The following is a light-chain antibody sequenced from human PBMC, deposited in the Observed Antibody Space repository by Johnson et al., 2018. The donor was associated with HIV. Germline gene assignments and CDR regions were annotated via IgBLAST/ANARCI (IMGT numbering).Light chain of an antibody. J-gene: IGLJ1*01. V-gene: IGLV1-51*02. Sequence: QSVLTQPPSVSAAPGQKVTISCSGSNSNIGNNYVSWYQQVPGTAPKLLIYENNKRPSGIPDRFSGSRSGTSATLAITGLQTGDEADYYCGAWDSSLRVGFVGTGNKVAVL. CDR1: NSNIGNNY. CDR2: ENN. CDR3: GAWDSSLRVGF.